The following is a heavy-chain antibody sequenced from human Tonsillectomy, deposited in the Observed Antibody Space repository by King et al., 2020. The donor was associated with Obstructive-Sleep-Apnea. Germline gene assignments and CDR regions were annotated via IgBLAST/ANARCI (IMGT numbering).Heavy chain of an antibody. V-gene: IGHV3-66*01. CDR3: AGIGRRDGYNFAGYDS. D-gene: IGHD5-24*01. J-gene: IGHJ4*02. CDR2: IYGGGST. Sequence: EVQLVESGGGLVQPGGSLRLSCAASGFTVSSNYMSWVRQAPGKGLGWVSVIYGGGSTYYSHSANGRFIISRDNYKTTLYLQMNSLRAADTAVYYCAGIGRRDGYNFAGYDSWGQGTLVAVSS. CDR1: GFTVSSNY.